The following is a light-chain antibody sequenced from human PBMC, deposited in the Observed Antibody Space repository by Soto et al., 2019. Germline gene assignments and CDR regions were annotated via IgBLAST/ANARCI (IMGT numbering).Light chain of an antibody. J-gene: IGLJ2*01. Sequence: QSVLTQPPSVSAAPGQKVTISCSGSSSNIGNNFVSWYQQLPGTAPKLLIYDNDKRPSGIPDRFSGSKSGTSATLGITGLQTGDEADYYCATWDGSLSAVVFGGGTKLNVL. CDR2: DND. CDR3: ATWDGSLSAVV. V-gene: IGLV1-51*01. CDR1: SSNIGNNF.